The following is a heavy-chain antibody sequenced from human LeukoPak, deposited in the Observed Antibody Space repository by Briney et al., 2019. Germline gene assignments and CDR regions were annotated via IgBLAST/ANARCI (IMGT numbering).Heavy chain of an antibody. CDR3: ARGGVAGLDY. CDR1: GGSFSGYY. V-gene: IGHV4-34*01. CDR2: INHSGST. J-gene: IGHJ4*02. Sequence: KASETLSLTCAVYGGSFSGYYWSWLRQPPGKGLEWIGEINHSGSTNYNPSLKSRVNVSVDTSKNQFSLKLSSVTAADTAVYYCARGGVAGLDYWGQGTLVTVSS. D-gene: IGHD6-19*01.